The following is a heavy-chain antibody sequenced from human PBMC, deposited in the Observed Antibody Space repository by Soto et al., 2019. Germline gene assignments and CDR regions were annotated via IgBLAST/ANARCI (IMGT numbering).Heavy chain of an antibody. V-gene: IGHV1-69*13. CDR2: IIPIFGTA. Sequence: GASVKVSCKASGGTFSSYAISWVRQAPGQGLEWMGGIIPIFGTANYAQKFQGRVTITADESTSTAYMELSSLRSEDTAVYYCASSAYGSGSSFVYWGQGTLVTVSS. CDR3: ASSAYGSGSSFVY. D-gene: IGHD3-10*01. J-gene: IGHJ4*02. CDR1: GGTFSSYA.